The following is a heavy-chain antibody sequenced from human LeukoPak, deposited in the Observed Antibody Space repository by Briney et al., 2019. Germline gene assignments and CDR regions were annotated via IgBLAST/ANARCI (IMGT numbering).Heavy chain of an antibody. CDR2: ISIYSGNT. V-gene: IGHV1-18*01. Sequence: ASVRVSCKASGYTFTSHDFTWVRQAPGQGLEWMGWISIYSGNTNYEQKLQGRVTMTTDTSTSTAYMELRSLRSDDTAVHYCARGSSSSRPGLDYWGQGTLVTVSS. CDR3: ARGSSSSRPGLDY. CDR1: GYTFTSHD. D-gene: IGHD6-6*01. J-gene: IGHJ4*02.